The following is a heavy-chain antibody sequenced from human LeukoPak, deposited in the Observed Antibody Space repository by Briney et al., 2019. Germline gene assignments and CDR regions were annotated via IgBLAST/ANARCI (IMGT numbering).Heavy chain of an antibody. D-gene: IGHD4/OR15-4a*01. CDR2: IYYSGGT. CDR1: GGSISSYY. CDR3: ARHEAYGGSLGGFDY. J-gene: IGHJ4*02. Sequence: PSETLSLTCTVSGGSISSYYWSWIRQPPGKGLEWIGYIYYSGGTNYNPSLKSRVTISVDTSKNQFSLKLSSVTAADTAVYYCARHEAYGGSLGGFDYWGQGTLVTVSS. V-gene: IGHV4-59*08.